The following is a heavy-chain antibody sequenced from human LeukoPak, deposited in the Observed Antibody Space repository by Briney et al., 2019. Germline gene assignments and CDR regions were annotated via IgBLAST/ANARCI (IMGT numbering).Heavy chain of an antibody. V-gene: IGHV3-23*01. D-gene: IGHD3-22*01. CDR3: ARDGEFYYDSSGFFDY. J-gene: IGHJ4*02. Sequence: GGSLRLSCAASGFTFSSYAMSWVRQAPGKGLEWVSAISGSGGSTYYADSVKGRFTISRDNSKNTLYLQMNSLRAEDTAVYYCARDGEFYYDSSGFFDYWGQGTLVTVSS. CDR1: GFTFSSYA. CDR2: ISGSGGST.